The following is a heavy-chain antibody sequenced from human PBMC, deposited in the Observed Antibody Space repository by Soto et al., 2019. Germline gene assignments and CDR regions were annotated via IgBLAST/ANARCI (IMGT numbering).Heavy chain of an antibody. J-gene: IGHJ4*02. CDR3: ARGATVTHSDY. CDR2: VSYSGTT. Sequence: QVLLQESGPGLVKPSETLSLTCTVSGVSVNSGSFYWTWIRQPPGKGLEWIGFVSYSGTTKYNASLKRRVTISVDTSRSQSSLKVSSVTAADTAVYYCARGATVTHSDYWGQGTLVTVSS. D-gene: IGHD4-17*01. CDR1: GVSVNSGSFY. V-gene: IGHV4-61*01.